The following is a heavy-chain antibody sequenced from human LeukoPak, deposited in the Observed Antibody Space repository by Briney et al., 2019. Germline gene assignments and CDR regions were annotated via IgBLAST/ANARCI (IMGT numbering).Heavy chain of an antibody. V-gene: IGHV3-7*04. D-gene: IGHD1-26*01. CDR1: GFTFSASW. J-gene: IGHJ4*02. CDR2: IKEDGSAK. CDR3: ARDAEGGTYRY. Sequence: GGSLRLSWAASGFTFSASWMSWVRQAPGKGLEWVANIKEDGSAKYYVDSVTGRFTISRDNAKNSLFLQMNSLRAEDTAVYYCARDAEGGTYRYWGQGTLVTVSS.